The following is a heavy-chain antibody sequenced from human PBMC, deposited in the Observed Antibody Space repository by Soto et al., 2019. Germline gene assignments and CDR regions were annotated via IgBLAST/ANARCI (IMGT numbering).Heavy chain of an antibody. Sequence: QVQLQESGPGLVKPSQTLSLTCTVSGDSIGTGGYYWDWIRQHPGKGPEWIGYIHYSGSTYYNPSLKSRLTISLDTSKNQFSLHLSSVTAADTAVYYCATNHDDISGRTPLLFDSWGQEPWSPSPQ. J-gene: IGHJ4*01. CDR3: ATNHDDISGRTPLLFDS. CDR1: GDSIGTGGYY. V-gene: IGHV4-31*03. D-gene: IGHD3-22*01. CDR2: IHYSGST.